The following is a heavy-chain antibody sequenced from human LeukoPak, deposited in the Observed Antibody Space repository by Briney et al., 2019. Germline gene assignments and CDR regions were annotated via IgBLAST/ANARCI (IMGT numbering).Heavy chain of an antibody. CDR1: GGSISSSSYY. J-gene: IGHJ6*03. D-gene: IGHD3-9*01. CDR3: ARTPELTRYYYYYMDV. CDR2: IYYSGST. Sequence: SETLSLTCTVSGGSISSSSYYWGWIRQPPGKGLEWIGSIYYSGSTYYNPSLESRVTISVDTSKNQFSLKLSSVTAADTAVYYCARTPELTRYYYYYMDVWGKGTTVTVSS. V-gene: IGHV4-39*01.